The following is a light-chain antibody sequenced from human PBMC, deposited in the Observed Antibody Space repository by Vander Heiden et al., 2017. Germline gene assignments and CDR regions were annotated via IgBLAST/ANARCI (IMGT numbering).Light chain of an antibody. CDR3: QQRSNLLT. V-gene: IGKV3-11*01. CDR2: DAS. Sequence: EIVLTQSPATLSLSPGERATLSCRASQSVSSYLAWYQQKPGQAPRLLIYDASNRAIGIPDRFSGSGSGTDFTLTSSSREPEDFAVYYWQQRSNLLTFGGGTKVEIK. CDR1: QSVSSY. J-gene: IGKJ4*01.